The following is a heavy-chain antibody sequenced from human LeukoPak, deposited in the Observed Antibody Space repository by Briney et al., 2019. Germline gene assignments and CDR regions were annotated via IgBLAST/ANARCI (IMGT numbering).Heavy chain of an antibody. Sequence: PGGSLRLSCGASGFTFSSYAMSWVRQAPGKGLEWVSAISISGENTYYADSVKGRFTISRDTSRNTLYLQMHSLRAEDTAVYYCARLISTSSSRFSDYWGQGTLVTVSS. J-gene: IGHJ4*02. CDR3: ARLISTSSSRFSDY. D-gene: IGHD6-6*01. CDR1: GFTFSSYA. V-gene: IGHV3-23*01. CDR2: ISISGENT.